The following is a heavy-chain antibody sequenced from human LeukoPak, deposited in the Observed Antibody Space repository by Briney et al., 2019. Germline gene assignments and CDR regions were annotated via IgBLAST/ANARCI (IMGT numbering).Heavy chain of an antibody. CDR2: IKQDGSEK. D-gene: IGHD4-17*01. CDR3: ARDATTVITPPYYFDY. CDR1: GFTFSSYW. J-gene: IGHJ4*02. V-gene: IGHV3-7*01. Sequence: QPGGSLRLSCAASGFTFSSYWMSWVRQAPGKGLEWVANIKQDGSEKYYVDSVKGRFTISRDNAKNSLYLQMNSLRAEDTAVYYCARDATTVITPPYYFDYWGQGTLVTVSS.